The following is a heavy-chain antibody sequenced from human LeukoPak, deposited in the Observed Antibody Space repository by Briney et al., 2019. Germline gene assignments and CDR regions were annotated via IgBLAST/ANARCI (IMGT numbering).Heavy chain of an antibody. CDR1: GYTFTSYG. D-gene: IGHD3-3*01. CDR2: ISAYNGNT. V-gene: IGHV1-18*01. Sequence: ASVKVSCKASGYTFTSYGISWVRQAPGQGLEWMGWISAYNGNTNYAQKLQGRVIMTTDTSTSTAYMELRSLRSDDTAVYYCARDHYYDFWSGYFPGYWGQGTLVTVSS. CDR3: ARDHYYDFWSGYFPGY. J-gene: IGHJ4*02.